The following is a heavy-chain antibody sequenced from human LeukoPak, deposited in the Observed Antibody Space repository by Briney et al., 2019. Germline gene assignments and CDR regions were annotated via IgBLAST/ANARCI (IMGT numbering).Heavy chain of an antibody. CDR1: GYTLTELS. D-gene: IGHD1-26*01. CDR3: ATNQPYSGRAFDC. Sequence: ASVKVSCKVSGYTLTELSMHWVRQAPGKGLEWMGGFDPEDGETIYAQKFQGRVTMTEDTSTDTAYMELSSLRSEGTAVYYCATNQPYSGRAFDCWGQGTLVTVSS. V-gene: IGHV1-24*01. CDR2: FDPEDGET. J-gene: IGHJ4*02.